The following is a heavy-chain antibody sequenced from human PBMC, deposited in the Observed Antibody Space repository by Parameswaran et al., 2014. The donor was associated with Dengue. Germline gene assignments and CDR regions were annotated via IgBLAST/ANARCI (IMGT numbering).Heavy chain of an antibody. J-gene: IGHJ6*01. D-gene: IGHD3-10*01. Sequence: VRQAPGKGLEWIGYIYYSGSTNYNPSLKSRVTISVDTSKNQFSLKLSSVTAADTAVYYCARDGITMVRGETLYYYYGMDVWGPRGPRSPSPQ. V-gene: IGHV4-59*01. CDR2: IYYSGST. CDR3: ARDGITMVRGETLYYYYGMDV.